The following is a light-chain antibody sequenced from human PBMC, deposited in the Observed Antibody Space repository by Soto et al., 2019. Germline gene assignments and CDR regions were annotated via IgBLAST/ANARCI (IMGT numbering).Light chain of an antibody. V-gene: IGKV3-20*01. CDR1: QSVTNNY. J-gene: IGKJ4*01. CDR2: GAS. Sequence: EIVLTQSPGTLSLSPGERATLSCRASQSVTNNYLAWYQQKPGQAPRLLISGASIRATGIPDRFSGSGSGTDFTLTITRLEPEDFAVYYCQQYGGSPLVTFGGGTKVEIK. CDR3: QQYGGSPLVT.